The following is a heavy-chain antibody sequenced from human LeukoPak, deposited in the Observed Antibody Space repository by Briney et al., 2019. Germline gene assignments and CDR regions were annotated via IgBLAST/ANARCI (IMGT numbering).Heavy chain of an antibody. J-gene: IGHJ4*02. CDR3: ARIRGLTGYLDY. CDR1: GYTFTGYY. D-gene: IGHD3-9*01. V-gene: IGHV1-2*02. Sequence: ASVKVSCKASGYTFTGYYMHWVRQAPGQGLEWMGWINPNSGGTNYAQKFQGRVTMTRDTSISTAYMELSSLRSEDTAVYYCARIRGLTGYLDYWGQGTLVTVSS. CDR2: INPNSGGT.